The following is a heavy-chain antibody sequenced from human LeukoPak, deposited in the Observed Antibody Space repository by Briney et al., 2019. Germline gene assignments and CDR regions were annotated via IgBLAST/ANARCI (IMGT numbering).Heavy chain of an antibody. CDR3: ARDYSSSWYDYFDY. CDR2: ISSSSSYI. Sequence: PGGSLRLFCAASGFTFSSYSMNWVRQAPGKGLEWVSSISSSSSYIYYADSVKGRFTISRDNAKNSLYLQMNSLRAEDTAVYYCARDYSSSWYDYFDYWGQGTLVTVSS. J-gene: IGHJ4*02. V-gene: IGHV3-21*01. D-gene: IGHD6-13*01. CDR1: GFTFSSYS.